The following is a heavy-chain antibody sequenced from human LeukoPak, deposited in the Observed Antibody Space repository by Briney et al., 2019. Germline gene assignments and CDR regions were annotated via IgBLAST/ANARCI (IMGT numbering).Heavy chain of an antibody. V-gene: IGHV3-7*03. CDR3: ARVSGNYYRWFDS. Sequence: GGSLRLSCAASGFTFSNYWMSWVRQAPEKGLEWVANIKPDGSETYSVDSVKGRFTISRDNAKNSLYLQMNSLRAEDTAVYYCARVSGNYYRWFDSWGQGTLVTVSS. D-gene: IGHD1-26*01. J-gene: IGHJ5*01. CDR1: GFTFSNYW. CDR2: IKPDGSET.